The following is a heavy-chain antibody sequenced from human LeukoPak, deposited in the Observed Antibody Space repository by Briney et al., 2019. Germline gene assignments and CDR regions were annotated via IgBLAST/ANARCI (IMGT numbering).Heavy chain of an antibody. CDR2: IKQDGSEK. CDR1: GFTFGAYW. V-gene: IGHV3-7*01. D-gene: IGHD3-3*01. J-gene: IGHJ4*02. CDR3: ARWRGAQSEFEY. Sequence: GRSLRLSCTPSGFTFGAYWMSWVRQAPGKGLQWVANIKQDGSEKEYVDSVKGRFTISRDNAKNSLYLQMISLRAEDTAVYYCARWRGAQSEFEYWGQGTLVTVSS.